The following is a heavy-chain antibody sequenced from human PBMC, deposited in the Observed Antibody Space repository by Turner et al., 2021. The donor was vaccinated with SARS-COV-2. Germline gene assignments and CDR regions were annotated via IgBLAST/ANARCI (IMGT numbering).Heavy chain of an antibody. D-gene: IGHD3-3*01. Sequence: QVQLVQSGTEVKKPGASVKVSCKASGYNFTSYDINWVRQATGQGLEWMGWMNPNSGNTGYAQKFQGRVTMTGKTSISTAYMELSSLRSDDTAVYYCARGHFDLWSGYWGSDVWGQGTTVTVSS. J-gene: IGHJ6*02. V-gene: IGHV1-8*01. CDR1: GYNFTSYD. CDR3: ARGHFDLWSGYWGSDV. CDR2: MNPNSGNT.